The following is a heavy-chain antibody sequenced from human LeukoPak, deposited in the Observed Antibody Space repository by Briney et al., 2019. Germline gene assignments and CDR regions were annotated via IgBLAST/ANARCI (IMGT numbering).Heavy chain of an antibody. J-gene: IGHJ6*04. D-gene: IGHD5-12*01. CDR3: ARVHRIVATIDYGIDV. Sequence: GGSLRLSCAASGFTFSDYYMSWIRQAPGKGLEWVSYISSSSSYTNYADSVKGRFTISRDNAKNSLYLQMNSLRSEDTAVYYYARVHRIVATIDYGIDVWGKGTTVTVSS. CDR2: ISSSSSYT. V-gene: IGHV3-11*06. CDR1: GFTFSDYY.